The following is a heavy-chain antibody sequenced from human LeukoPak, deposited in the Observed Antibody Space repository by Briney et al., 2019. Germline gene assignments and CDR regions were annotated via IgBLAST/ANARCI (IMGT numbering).Heavy chain of an antibody. CDR3: ARDACLVGACGYAFDI. Sequence: PGGSLRLSCAASGFTFSSYSMNWVRQAPGKGLEWVSYISSSSSTLYYADSVKGRFTISRDNAKSSLYLQMNSLRAEDTAVYYCARDACLVGACGYAFDIWGQGTMVTVSS. CDR1: GFTFSSYS. CDR2: ISSSSSTL. V-gene: IGHV3-48*01. D-gene: IGHD1-26*01. J-gene: IGHJ3*02.